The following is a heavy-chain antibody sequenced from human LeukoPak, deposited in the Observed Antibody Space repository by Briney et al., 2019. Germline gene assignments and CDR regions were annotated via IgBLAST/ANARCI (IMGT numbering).Heavy chain of an antibody. Sequence: GGSLRLSCAASGFTVSSNYMSWVRQAPGKGLEWVAFIRYDGSNKYYADSVKGRFTISRDNSKNTLYLQMNSLRAEDTAVYYCAKDVGSSDDYWGQGTLVTVSS. CDR2: IRYDGSNK. D-gene: IGHD6-19*01. J-gene: IGHJ4*02. CDR3: AKDVGSSDDY. V-gene: IGHV3-30*02. CDR1: GFTVSSNY.